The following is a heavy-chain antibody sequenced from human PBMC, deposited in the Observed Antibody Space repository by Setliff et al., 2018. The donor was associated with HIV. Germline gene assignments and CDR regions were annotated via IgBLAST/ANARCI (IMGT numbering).Heavy chain of an antibody. D-gene: IGHD3-22*01. CDR3: ATGRHYYDSSDYPANPFDV. CDR1: GGAFSRNA. Sequence: GASVKVSCKTSGGAFSRNAINWVRQAPGQGLEWLGGIIPLFGMRNVAPKFQDRVTITAVKSTSTSYMELSSLRSDDTAVYYCATGRHYYDSSDYPANPFDVWGQGTLVTVSS. V-gene: IGHV1-69*10. J-gene: IGHJ3*01. CDR2: IIPLFGMR.